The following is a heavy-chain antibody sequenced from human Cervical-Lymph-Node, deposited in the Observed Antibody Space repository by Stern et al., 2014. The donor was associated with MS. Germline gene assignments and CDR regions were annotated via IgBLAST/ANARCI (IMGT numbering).Heavy chain of an antibody. CDR1: GFTFSTYW. CDR3: ARDSGWSLFDY. J-gene: IGHJ4*02. V-gene: IGHV3-74*03. D-gene: IGHD1-14*01. Sequence: EVQLVESGGGLVQPGGSLRLSCAASGFTFSTYWMHWVRQTPGKGLVWDSRIHSDGSSTTYADSVKGRFTISRDNAKNTLYLQMNSLSAEDTAVYYCARDSGWSLFDYWGQGTLVTVSS. CDR2: IHSDGSST.